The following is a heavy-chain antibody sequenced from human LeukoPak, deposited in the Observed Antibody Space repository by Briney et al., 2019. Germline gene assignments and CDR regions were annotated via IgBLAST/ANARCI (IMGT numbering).Heavy chain of an antibody. J-gene: IGHJ4*02. CDR1: GFTFSSYD. D-gene: IGHD2-15*01. Sequence: GGSLRLSCAASGFTFSSYDMSWVRQAPGKGLEWVSTISGLYYNTYYADSVKGRFTISRDNSKNTLYLQMNSLRAEDTATYYCAKDHVATATPLTDYWGQGTLVTVSS. V-gene: IGHV3-23*01. CDR2: ISGLYYNT. CDR3: AKDHVATATPLTDY.